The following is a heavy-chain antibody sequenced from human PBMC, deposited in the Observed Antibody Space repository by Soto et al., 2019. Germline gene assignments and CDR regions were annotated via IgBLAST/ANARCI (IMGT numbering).Heavy chain of an antibody. CDR1: GDTFTSNG. D-gene: IGHD4-17*01. J-gene: IGHJ4*02. CDR2: MNTNNGST. Sequence: QVQLVQSGAEVKKPGTSVKVSCEPSGDTFTSNGITWVRQAPGQGLEWMGWMNTNNGSTHYAQNFKGRVTTPTDTSTSTAYMELRSLRSDDTAVYCCARDGNGDYGYWGQGTLVTVSS. CDR3: ARDGNGDYGY. V-gene: IGHV1-18*01.